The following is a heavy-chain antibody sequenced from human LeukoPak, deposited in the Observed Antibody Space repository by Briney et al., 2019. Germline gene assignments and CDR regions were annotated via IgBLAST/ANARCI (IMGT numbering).Heavy chain of an antibody. J-gene: IGHJ4*02. CDR3: ARVKEGYGDSLRFDY. D-gene: IGHD4-17*01. CDR1: GFTVSSNY. CDR2: IYSGGST. Sequence: GGSLRLSCAASGFTVSSNYMRWVRQARGKGLEWVSVIYSGGSTYYADSVEGRFTISRDNSKNTVYLQMNSLRAEDTAVYYCARVKEGYGDSLRFDYWGQGTLVTVSS. V-gene: IGHV3-53*01.